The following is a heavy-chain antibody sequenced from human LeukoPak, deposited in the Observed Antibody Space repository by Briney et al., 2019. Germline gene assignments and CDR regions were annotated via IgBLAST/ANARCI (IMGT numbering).Heavy chain of an antibody. CDR3: TKSGCSGTRCYVNK. CDR2: ISHDGTVK. Sequence: PGRSLRLSCAASGFTFSDSAMHWVRQAPGKGLQWVAVISHDGTVKYFRDSVRGRFTISRDDSKKTLVLQMNSLRAEDTAVYYCTKSGCSGTRCYVNKWGPGTLVTVSS. J-gene: IGHJ4*02. V-gene: IGHV3-30*18. D-gene: IGHD2-2*01. CDR1: GFTFSDSA.